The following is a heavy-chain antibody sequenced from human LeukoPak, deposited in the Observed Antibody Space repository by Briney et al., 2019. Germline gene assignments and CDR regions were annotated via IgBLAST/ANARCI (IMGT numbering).Heavy chain of an antibody. D-gene: IGHD5-18*01. Sequence: GGSLRLSCAASGFISSDYYMSWIRQAPGKGLEWVSYISRSGNTTYYADSVKGRFTISRDNAKNSLYLQMNSLRAEDTAVYYCARYTVLVSGTFDYWGQGTLVTVSS. CDR2: ISRSGNTT. V-gene: IGHV3-11*01. CDR3: ARYTVLVSGTFDY. CDR1: GFISSDYY. J-gene: IGHJ4*02.